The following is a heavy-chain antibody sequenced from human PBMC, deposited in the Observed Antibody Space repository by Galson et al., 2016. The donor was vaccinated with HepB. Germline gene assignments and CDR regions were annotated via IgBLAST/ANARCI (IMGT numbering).Heavy chain of an antibody. CDR2: INIGGSI. CDR3: ARGRYCDSGSCYSFFPSGWSGSRFDF. Sequence: SETLSLTCAVYGGSLSGYYWTWIRQPPGKGLEWIGEINIGGSINYNPSLKSRVAISMDTSKNQFSLKLTSVTAADTAVYYCARGRYCDSGSCYSFFPSGWSGSRFDFWGQGNLVRVSS. D-gene: IGHD2-15*01. V-gene: IGHV4-34*01. CDR1: GGSLSGYY. J-gene: IGHJ4*02.